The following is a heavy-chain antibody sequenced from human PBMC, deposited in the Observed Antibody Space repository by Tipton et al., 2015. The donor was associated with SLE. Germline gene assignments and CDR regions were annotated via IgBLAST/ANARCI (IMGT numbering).Heavy chain of an antibody. CDR2: INHSGST. CDR3: ARLRGAYGDYVPLDY. CDR1: GGSISSGGYS. Sequence: TLSLTCAVSGGSISSGGYSWSWIRQPPGKGLEWIGEINHSGSTNYNPSLRSRVTISVDTSKNQFSLKLSSVTAADTAVYYCARLRGAYGDYVPLDYWGQGTLVTVSS. J-gene: IGHJ4*02. V-gene: IGHV4-30-2*01. D-gene: IGHD4-17*01.